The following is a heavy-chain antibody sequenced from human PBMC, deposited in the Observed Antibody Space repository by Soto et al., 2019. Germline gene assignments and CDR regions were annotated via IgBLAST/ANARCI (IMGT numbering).Heavy chain of an antibody. CDR1: GFSFSADGVA. J-gene: IGHJ3*01. Sequence: KESGPTVVKPTQTLTLTCIFSGFSFSADGVAVGWIRQPPGKALEWLALIFWDDDPRYSPSLKSRLTITKDTSKNQVVLTMTNMDPVDTGTYYCAHAYGGTSWPNDAFDVWGQGTVVTVSS. V-gene: IGHV2-5*02. D-gene: IGHD2-21*01. CDR2: IFWDDDP. CDR3: AHAYGGTSWPNDAFDV.